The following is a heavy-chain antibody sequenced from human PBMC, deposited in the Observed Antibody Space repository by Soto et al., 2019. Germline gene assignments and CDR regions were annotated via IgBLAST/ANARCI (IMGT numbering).Heavy chain of an antibody. J-gene: IGHJ4*02. CDR3: ASVNCSSTSCFSHFFDY. CDR1: GGSFSGYY. CDR2: INHSGST. Sequence: SETLSLTCAVYGGSFSGYYWSWIRQPPGKGLEWIGEINHSGSTNYNPSLKSRVTISVDTSKNQFSLKLSSVTAADTAVYYCASVNCSSTSCFSHFFDYWGQGTLVTVSS. V-gene: IGHV4-34*01. D-gene: IGHD2-2*01.